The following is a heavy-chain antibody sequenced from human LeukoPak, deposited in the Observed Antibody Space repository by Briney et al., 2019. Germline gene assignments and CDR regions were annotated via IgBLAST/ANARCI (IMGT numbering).Heavy chain of an antibody. J-gene: IGHJ6*02. V-gene: IGHV3-53*01. CDR2: IYSDGNT. CDR1: GFTVNSNY. CDR3: ARGLGSTRSSDGMDV. D-gene: IGHD2-2*01. Sequence: PGQSLRLSCAASGFTVNSNYMTWVRQTPEKGLEWVSIIYSDGNTYDADSVKGRFTISRDIPKNTLYLQMTGLRAEDTAVYYCARGLGSTRSSDGMDVWGQGTTVTVSS.